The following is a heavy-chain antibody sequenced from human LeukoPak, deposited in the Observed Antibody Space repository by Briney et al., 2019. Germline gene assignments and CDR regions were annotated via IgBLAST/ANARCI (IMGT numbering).Heavy chain of an antibody. J-gene: IGHJ3*02. CDR3: AKGGYCSGGSCYQPRNDAFDI. V-gene: IGHV3-23*01. Sequence: GGSLRLSCAASGFTFSSYAMSWVRQAPGKGLEWVSAISGSGGSTYYADSVKGRFTISRDNSKNTLYLQMNSLRAEDTAVYYCAKGGYCSGGSCYQPRNDAFDIWGQGTMVTVSS. D-gene: IGHD2-15*01. CDR2: ISGSGGST. CDR1: GFTFSSYA.